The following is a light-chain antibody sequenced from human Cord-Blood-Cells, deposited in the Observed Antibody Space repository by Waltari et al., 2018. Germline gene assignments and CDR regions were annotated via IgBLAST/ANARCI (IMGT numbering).Light chain of an antibody. Sequence: DIVMTQSPDSLAVSLGERATINCKSSQSVLYSSNTKNYLAWYQQKPGQPPKLLIYWASTRESGVPDRFSGRVSGTDFTLTISSLQAEYVAVYYCQQYYSTPYTFGQGTKLEIK. CDR1: QSVLYSSNTKNY. CDR3: QQYYSTPYT. J-gene: IGKJ2*01. V-gene: IGKV4-1*01. CDR2: WAS.